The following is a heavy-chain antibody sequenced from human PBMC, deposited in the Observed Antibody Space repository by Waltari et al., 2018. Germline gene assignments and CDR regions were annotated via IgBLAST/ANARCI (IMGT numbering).Heavy chain of an antibody. CDR3: ARGSSVVPVPRRDYYYYYMDV. CDR1: GGTFSSYA. J-gene: IGHJ6*03. D-gene: IGHD2-2*01. V-gene: IGHV1-69*01. CDR2: IIPIFGTA. Sequence: QVQLVQSGAEVKKPGSSVKVSCKASGGTFSSYAISWVRQAPGQGLEWMGGIIPIFGTANYAQKFQGKGTITAGESTGTAYMELSRLRSEDTAVYYCARGSSVVPVPRRDYYYYYMDVWGKGTTVTVSS.